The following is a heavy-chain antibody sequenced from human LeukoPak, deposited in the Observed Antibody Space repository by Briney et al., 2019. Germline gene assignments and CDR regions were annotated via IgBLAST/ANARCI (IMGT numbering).Heavy chain of an antibody. Sequence: SQTLSLTCAISGDSVSSSSAAWSWIRQSPSRGLEWLGRTYYRSKWYNDYAGSVKSRITINPDTSKNQFSLQLNSMTPEDTAVYYCARGPPRGIVVTIYGMDVWGQGTTVTVSS. CDR2: TYYRSKWYN. CDR1: GDSVSSSSAA. D-gene: IGHD3-22*01. J-gene: IGHJ6*02. CDR3: ARGPPRGIVVTIYGMDV. V-gene: IGHV6-1*01.